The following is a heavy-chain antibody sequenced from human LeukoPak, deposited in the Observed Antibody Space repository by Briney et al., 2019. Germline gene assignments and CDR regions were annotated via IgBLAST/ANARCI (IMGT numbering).Heavy chain of an antibody. Sequence: ASVKVSCKASGYTFTGYYMHWVRQAPGQGLEWMGWINPNSGGTNYAQKFQGRVTMTRDTSISTAYMELSRLRSDDTAVYYCARDSFGTAIALDYWGQGTLVTVSS. CDR1: GYTFTGYY. J-gene: IGHJ4*02. CDR3: ARDSFGTAIALDY. D-gene: IGHD2-21*02. V-gene: IGHV1-2*02. CDR2: INPNSGGT.